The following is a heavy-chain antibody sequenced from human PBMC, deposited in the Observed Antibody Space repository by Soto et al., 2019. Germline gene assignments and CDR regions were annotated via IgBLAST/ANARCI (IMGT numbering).Heavy chain of an antibody. D-gene: IGHD6-19*01. J-gene: IGHJ5*02. CDR2: ISTSSDYT. CDR3: AREVLTAVAPSTHP. V-gene: IGHV3-11*05. CDR1: GFRFSDYY. Sequence: QVQLVESGGGLVKPGGSLRLSCAASGFRFSDYYMSWIRQAPGKGLEWISYISTSSDYTDYADSVKGRFTISRDNAKTSLYLQMNSLRAEDTAVYYCAREVLTAVAPSTHPWGQGTLVTVSS.